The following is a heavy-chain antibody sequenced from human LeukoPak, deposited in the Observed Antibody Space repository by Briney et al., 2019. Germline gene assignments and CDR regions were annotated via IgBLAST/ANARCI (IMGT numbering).Heavy chain of an antibody. CDR2: TNEAGGDK. D-gene: IGHD1-1*01. Sequence: GGSLRLSCAASGFTFSDFWMSWVRQAPGKGLECVASTNEAGGDKLYVDSVKGRFTISRDNSKNSLSLQMNSLTAEDTAVYYCAIATTGRGAFGSWGQGTLVSVSS. V-gene: IGHV3-7*01. J-gene: IGHJ4*02. CDR1: GFTFSDFW. CDR3: AIATTGRGAFGS.